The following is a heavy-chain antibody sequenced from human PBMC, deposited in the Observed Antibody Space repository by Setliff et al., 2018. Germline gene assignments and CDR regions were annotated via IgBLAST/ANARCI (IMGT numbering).Heavy chain of an antibody. CDR3: ARMSGFQYIDV. Sequence: SETLSLTCTVSGDSISSRTHYWSWIRQPAGEGLEWIGQIYTSWSTNYNPSLQSRVTISLDTSKNQFSLKLSSVTAADTAVYYCARMSGFQYIDVWGKGTKVTVSS. J-gene: IGHJ6*03. D-gene: IGHD3-3*01. V-gene: IGHV4-61*09. CDR2: IYTSWST. CDR1: GDSISSRTHY.